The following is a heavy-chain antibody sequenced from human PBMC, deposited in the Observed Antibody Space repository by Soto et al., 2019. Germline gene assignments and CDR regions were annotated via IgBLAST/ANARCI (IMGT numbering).Heavy chain of an antibody. Sequence: EVQLVESGGGLVQPGRSLRLSCAASGFTFDDYAMHWVRQAPGKGLEWVSGISWNSGSIGYADSVKRRFTISRDNAKNSLYLQMNSLRAEDTALYYCAKDQQEYCSSTSCFRRAFDIWGQGTMVTVSS. CDR3: AKDQQEYCSSTSCFRRAFDI. J-gene: IGHJ3*02. CDR2: ISWNSGSI. V-gene: IGHV3-9*01. CDR1: GFTFDDYA. D-gene: IGHD2-2*01.